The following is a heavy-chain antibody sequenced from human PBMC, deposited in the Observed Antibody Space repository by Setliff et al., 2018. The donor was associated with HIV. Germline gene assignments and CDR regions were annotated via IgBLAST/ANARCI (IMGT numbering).Heavy chain of an antibody. CDR1: GFTFDDYS. CDR3: AKDAGGWSYWYFDL. J-gene: IGHJ2*01. D-gene: IGHD6-19*01. V-gene: IGHV3-43*01. Sequence: GESLTISCAASGFTFDDYSIHWIRQVPGKGLEWLSLLRWDGDTTYYADSVRGRFTISRDNSKNSLYLQMNSLRPEDTAFYYCAKDAGGWSYWYFDLWGRGTLVTVSS. CDR2: LRWDGDTT.